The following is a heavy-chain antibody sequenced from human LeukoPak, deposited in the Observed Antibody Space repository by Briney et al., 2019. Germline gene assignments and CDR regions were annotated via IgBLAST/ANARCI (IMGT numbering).Heavy chain of an antibody. CDR2: ISSSSGYI. CDR3: ARAGLYSSFWQQLASIDY. V-gene: IGHV3-21*01. J-gene: IGHJ4*02. D-gene: IGHD6-13*01. CDR1: GFTFCSYS. Sequence: GGSLRLSCAASGFTFCSYSMNWVRQAPGKGLEWVSSISSSSGYIYYADSVKGRFTISRDNAKNSLYLQMNSLRAEDTAVYYCARAGLYSSFWQQLASIDYWGQGTLVTVSS.